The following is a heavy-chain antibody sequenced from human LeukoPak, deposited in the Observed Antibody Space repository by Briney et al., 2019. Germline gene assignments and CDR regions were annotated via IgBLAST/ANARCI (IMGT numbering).Heavy chain of an antibody. CDR2: IIPTFGTA. Sequence: ASVKVSCKASGGTFSSYAISWVRQAPGRGLDWMGGIIPTFGTANYAQKFQGRVTITADESTSTAYMELSSLRSEDTAVYYCATPTIPYTQLWFRGPRWRFDYWGQGTLVTVSS. D-gene: IGHD5-18*01. CDR3: ATPTIPYTQLWFRGPRWRFDY. CDR1: GGTFSSYA. J-gene: IGHJ4*02. V-gene: IGHV1-69*01.